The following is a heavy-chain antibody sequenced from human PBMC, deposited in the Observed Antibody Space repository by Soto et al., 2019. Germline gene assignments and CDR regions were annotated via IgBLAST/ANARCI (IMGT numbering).Heavy chain of an antibody. D-gene: IGHD2-15*01. V-gene: IGHV4-59*01. Sequence: SETLSLTCTVSGGSISSYYWSWIRQPPGKGLEWIGYIYYSGSTNYNPSLKSRVTISVDTSKNQFPLKLSSVTAADTAVYYCARTEFGRDPVLLQHWGQGTLVAVSS. CDR3: ARTEFGRDPVLLQH. CDR1: GGSISSYY. J-gene: IGHJ1*01. CDR2: IYYSGST.